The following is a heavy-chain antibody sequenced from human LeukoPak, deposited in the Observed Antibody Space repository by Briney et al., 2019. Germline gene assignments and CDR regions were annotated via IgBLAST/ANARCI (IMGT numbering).Heavy chain of an antibody. CDR1: GGSISSSSYY. Sequence: SETLSLTCTVSGGSISSSSYYWGWIRQPPGKGLEWIGSIYYSGSTYYNPSLKSRVTISVYTSKNQFSLKLSSVTAADTAVYYCARQNANYDILTGYYTSSFDYWGQGTLVTVSS. V-gene: IGHV4-39*01. CDR3: ARQNANYDILTGYYTSSFDY. D-gene: IGHD3-9*01. CDR2: IYYSGST. J-gene: IGHJ4*02.